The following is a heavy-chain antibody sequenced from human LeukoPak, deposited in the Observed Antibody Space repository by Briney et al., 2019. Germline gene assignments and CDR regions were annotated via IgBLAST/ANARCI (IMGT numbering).Heavy chain of an antibody. Sequence: PGGSLRLSCAASGFTFSSYEMNWVRQAPGKGLEWVSYISSSGSTIYYADSVKGRFTISRDNAKNSLYLQMNSLRAEDTAVYYCAKDGGEWELPSYFDYWGQGTLVTVSS. CDR3: AKDGGEWELPSYFDY. CDR1: GFTFSSYE. CDR2: ISSSGSTI. D-gene: IGHD1-26*01. V-gene: IGHV3-48*03. J-gene: IGHJ4*02.